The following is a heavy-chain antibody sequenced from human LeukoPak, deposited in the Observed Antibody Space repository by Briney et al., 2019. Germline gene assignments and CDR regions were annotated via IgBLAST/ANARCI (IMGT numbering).Heavy chain of an antibody. CDR3: ARDDRGSYLADYYYGMDV. J-gene: IGHJ6*02. CDR2: IYYSGST. D-gene: IGHD1-26*01. Sequence: PSETLSLTCTVSGGSISSYYWSWIRQPPGKGLEWIGYIYYSGSTNYNPSLKSRVTISEDTSKNQFSLKLSSVTAADTAVYYCARDDRGSYLADYYYGMDVWGQGTTVTVSS. V-gene: IGHV4-59*12. CDR1: GGSISSYY.